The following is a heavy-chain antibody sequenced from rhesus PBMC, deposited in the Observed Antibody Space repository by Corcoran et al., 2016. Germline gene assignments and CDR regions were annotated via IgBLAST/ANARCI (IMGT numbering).Heavy chain of an antibody. J-gene: IGHJ4*01. V-gene: IGHV3-178*01. Sequence: VQMVESGGGLAKPGGSLRLSCAASGLTFSDYYMDWVRQAPRTVLAVVSRISNGGGNTWYADSGKGRCTISRENAKNTLFLQMNSLGAEDTAVYFCARVIYDSSSPYFDFWGQGVLVTVSS. D-gene: IGHD4-29*01. CDR2: ISNGGGNT. CDR1: GLTFSDYY. CDR3: ARVIYDSSSPYFDF.